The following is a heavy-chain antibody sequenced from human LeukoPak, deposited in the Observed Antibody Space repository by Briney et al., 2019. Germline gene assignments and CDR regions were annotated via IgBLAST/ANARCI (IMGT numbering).Heavy chain of an antibody. Sequence: SVKVSCKASGGTFSSCAISWVRQAPGQGLEWMGRIIPIFGTANYAQKFQGRVTITTDESTSTAYMELSSLRSEDTAVYYCATVLCSSTSCYLGAFDIWGQGTMVTVSS. D-gene: IGHD2-2*01. CDR1: GGTFSSCA. CDR2: IIPIFGTA. V-gene: IGHV1-69*05. CDR3: ATVLCSSTSCYLGAFDI. J-gene: IGHJ3*02.